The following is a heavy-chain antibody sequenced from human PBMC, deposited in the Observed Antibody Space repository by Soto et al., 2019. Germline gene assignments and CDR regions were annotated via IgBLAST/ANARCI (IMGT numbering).Heavy chain of an antibody. V-gene: IGHV4-59*01. CDR1: GGSISSYY. Sequence: SETMSLTCTVSGGSISSYYWSWIRQPPGKGLEWIGYIYYSGSTNYNPSLKSRVTISVDTSKNQFSLKLSSVTAADTAVYYCARGGNTAMGQQYYFDYWGQGTLVTVSS. J-gene: IGHJ4*02. CDR3: ARGGNTAMGQQYYFDY. D-gene: IGHD5-18*01. CDR2: IYYSGST.